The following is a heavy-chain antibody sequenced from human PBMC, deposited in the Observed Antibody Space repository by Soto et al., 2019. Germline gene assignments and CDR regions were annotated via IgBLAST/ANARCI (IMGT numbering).Heavy chain of an antibody. V-gene: IGHV3-7*03. CDR1: GFTFSSYW. CDR2: IKQDGSEK. J-gene: IGHJ4*02. Sequence: GGSLRLSCAASGFTFSSYWMSWVRQAPGKGLEWVANIKQDGSEKYYVDSVKGRFTISRDNAKNSLYLQMNSLRAEDTAVYYCARDENPGIAGSPYFDYWGQGTLVTVSS. D-gene: IGHD6-13*01. CDR3: ARDENPGIAGSPYFDY.